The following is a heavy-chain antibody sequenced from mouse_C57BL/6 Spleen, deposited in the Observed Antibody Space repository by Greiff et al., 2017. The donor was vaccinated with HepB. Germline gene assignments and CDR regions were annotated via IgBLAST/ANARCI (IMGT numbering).Heavy chain of an antibody. CDR2: IWRGGST. CDR3: AKNFASTGRAMDY. CDR1: GFSLTSYG. J-gene: IGHJ4*01. Sequence: LQESGPGLVQPSQSLSITCTVSGFSLTSYGVHWVRQSPGKGLEWLGVIWRGGSTDYNAAFMSRLSITKDNSKSQVFFKMNSLQADDTAIYYCAKNFASTGRAMDYWGQGTSVTVSS. D-gene: IGHD4-1*02. V-gene: IGHV2-5*01.